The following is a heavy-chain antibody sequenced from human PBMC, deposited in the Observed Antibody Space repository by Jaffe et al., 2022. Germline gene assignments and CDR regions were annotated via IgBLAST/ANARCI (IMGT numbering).Heavy chain of an antibody. Sequence: QVQLQQWGAGLLKPSETLSLTCAVYGGSFSGYYWSWIRQPPGKGLEWIGEINHSGSTNYNPSLKSRVTISVDTSKNQFSLKLSSVTAADTAVYYCARAGLLWFGELLRGKNWFDPWGQGTLVTVSS. D-gene: IGHD3-10*01. V-gene: IGHV4-34*01. CDR3: ARAGLLWFGELLRGKNWFDP. CDR1: GGSFSGYY. CDR2: INHSGST. J-gene: IGHJ5*02.